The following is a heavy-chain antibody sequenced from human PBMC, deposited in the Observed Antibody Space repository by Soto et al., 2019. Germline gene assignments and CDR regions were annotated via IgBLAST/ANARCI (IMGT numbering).Heavy chain of an antibody. V-gene: IGHV4-39*01. CDR2: VHHTGST. CDR3: ARLPLSYSVDV. CDR1: GGSISIRSYF. Sequence: QQQLQESGPGLVKPSETLSLTCTVSGGSISIRSYFWGWIRQPPGMGLEWLGSVHHTGSTHYNSSLQSRVSMSVDTSRNQFSLKLNSVTAADTAVYYCARLPLSYSVDVWGQGTTVTVSS. J-gene: IGHJ6*02.